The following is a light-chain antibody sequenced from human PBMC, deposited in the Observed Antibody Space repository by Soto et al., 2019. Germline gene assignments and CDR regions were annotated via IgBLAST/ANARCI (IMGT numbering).Light chain of an antibody. CDR3: LQDYSYPLT. Sequence: IQMTQSPSTLSASVGDRVTITCRASQGIGTDLGWYQQKPGKAPKLLLYTTSNLQSGVPSRFSGSGSGTDFTLTISSLQPEDFATYYCLQDYSYPLTFGGGTKVDIK. V-gene: IGKV1-6*01. CDR2: TTS. J-gene: IGKJ4*01. CDR1: QGIGTD.